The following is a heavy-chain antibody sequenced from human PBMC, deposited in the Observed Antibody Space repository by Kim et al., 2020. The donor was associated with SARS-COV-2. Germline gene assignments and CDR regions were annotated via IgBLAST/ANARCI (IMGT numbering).Heavy chain of an antibody. J-gene: IGHJ6*02. Sequence: TFQGRVTMTRDTSISTAYMELSRLRSDDTAVYYCARECLTGDIYYYGMDVWGQGTTVTVSS. D-gene: IGHD7-27*01. V-gene: IGHV1-2*02. CDR3: ARECLTGDIYYYGMDV.